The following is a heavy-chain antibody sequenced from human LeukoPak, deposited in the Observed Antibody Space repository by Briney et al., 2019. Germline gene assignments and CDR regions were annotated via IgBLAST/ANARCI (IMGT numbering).Heavy chain of an antibody. CDR3: ARESIAVAGYYYYGMDV. D-gene: IGHD6-19*01. V-gene: IGHV4-59*01. CDR1: GGSFSGYY. J-gene: IGHJ6*02. CDR2: IYYSGST. Sequence: SETLSLTCAVYGGSFSGYYWSWIRQPPGKGLEWIGYIYYSGSTNYNPSLKSRVTISVDTSKNQFSLKLSSVTAADTAVYYCARESIAVAGYYYYGMDVWGQGTTVTVSS.